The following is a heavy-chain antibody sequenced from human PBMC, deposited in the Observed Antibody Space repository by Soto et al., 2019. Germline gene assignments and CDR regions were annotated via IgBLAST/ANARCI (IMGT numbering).Heavy chain of an antibody. V-gene: IGHV1-69*13. J-gene: IGHJ4*02. Sequence: SVKVSCKASGGTFSSYAISWVRQAPGQGLEWMGGIIPIFGTANYAQKFQGRVTITADESTSTAYMELSSLRSEDTAVYYCAVGYSYGYGFDYWGQGTLVTVSS. CDR3: AVGYSYGYGFDY. CDR1: GGTFSSYA. CDR2: IIPIFGTA. D-gene: IGHD5-18*01.